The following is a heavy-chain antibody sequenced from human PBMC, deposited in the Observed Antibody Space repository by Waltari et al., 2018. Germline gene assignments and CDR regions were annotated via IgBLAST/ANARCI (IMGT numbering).Heavy chain of an antibody. D-gene: IGHD3-16*01. CDR2: INEDETER. CDR1: GFDFDVYW. J-gene: IGHJ6*02. CDR3: VRDHERGRYGMDV. Sequence: EVQLVESGGDLVQPGGSLRLSCGASGFDFDVYWMSWVRQAPGKGLGWEANINEDETERYYADSVMGRFTISRDNDQKALYLRMNSLRAEDTAVYYCVRDHERGRYGMDVWGQGTTVTVSS. V-gene: IGHV3-7*01.